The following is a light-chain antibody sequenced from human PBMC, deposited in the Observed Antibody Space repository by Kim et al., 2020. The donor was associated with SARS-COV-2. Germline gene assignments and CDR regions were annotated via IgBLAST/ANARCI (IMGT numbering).Light chain of an antibody. CDR2: DVT. CDR1: SSNVGGYNY. V-gene: IGLV2-11*01. CDR3: CSYAGRYIL. Sequence: PGQSVPIACTGTSSNVGGYNYVSWYQQHPGKAHKLMIYDVTKRPSGVPDRFSGSKSGNTASLTISGLQAEDEADYHCCSYAGRYILFGGGTQLTVL. J-gene: IGLJ3*02.